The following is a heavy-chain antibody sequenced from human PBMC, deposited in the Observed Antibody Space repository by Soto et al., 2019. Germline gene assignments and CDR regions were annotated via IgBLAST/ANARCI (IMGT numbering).Heavy chain of an antibody. Sequence: QVQLVQSGAEVKRPGASVKVSCKASGYTFTSHAVHWVRQAPGQRLEWMGWINPDNGNTKYLQKFQGRVTITRDTSASIAYMELSSLRSEDTAVYYCARDLEELLWGGFDYWGQGTLLTVSS. D-gene: IGHD3-10*01. CDR1: GYTFTSHA. J-gene: IGHJ4*02. CDR2: INPDNGNT. V-gene: IGHV1-3*01. CDR3: ARDLEELLWGGFDY.